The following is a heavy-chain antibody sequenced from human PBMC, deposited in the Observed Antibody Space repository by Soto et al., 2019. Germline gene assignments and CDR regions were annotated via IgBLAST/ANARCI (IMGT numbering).Heavy chain of an antibody. CDR3: ARVDPRSSSLGCMDP. CDR2: INPRGGST. CDR1: GYTFISYY. Sequence: VQGSRKASGYTFISYYIHWVRQAPGQGLEWMGIINPRGGSTTFAQKFQGRVTMTTDMPPSTVYMELSSLSSEDTAVYYCARVDPRSSSLGCMDPWGQGTRV. D-gene: IGHD2-8*01. J-gene: IGHJ5*02. V-gene: IGHV1-46*01.